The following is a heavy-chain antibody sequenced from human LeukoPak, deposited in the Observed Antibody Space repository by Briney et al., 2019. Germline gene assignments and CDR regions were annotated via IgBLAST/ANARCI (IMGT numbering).Heavy chain of an antibody. D-gene: IGHD2-2*01. V-gene: IGHV3-48*01. CDR3: ARHLLLGYCSSTSCHATGY. Sequence: PGGSLRLSCAASAFTFSTYSMNWVRQGPGKWLEWVSYISSSSSTIYYADSVKGRFTISRDNAKNSLYLQMNSLRAEDTAVYYCARHLLLGYCSSTSCHATGYWGQGTLVTVSS. CDR1: AFTFSTYS. CDR2: ISSSSSTI. J-gene: IGHJ4*02.